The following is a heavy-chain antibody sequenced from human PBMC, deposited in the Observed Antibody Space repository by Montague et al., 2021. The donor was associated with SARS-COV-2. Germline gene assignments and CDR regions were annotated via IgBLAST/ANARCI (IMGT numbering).Heavy chain of an antibody. CDR1: GGSISSSSYY. CDR3: ARLCDTVYYYYGMDV. V-gene: IGHV4-39*01. CDR2: INYSGST. D-gene: IGHD4-17*01. Sequence: SETLSLTCAVSGGSISSSSYYWCWIRQHPGKRLEWSGSINYSGSTYYNTSLKSRVSISVDTSKNQFSLKLSSVTAADTAVYYCARLCDTVYYYYGMDVWGQGTTVTVSS. J-gene: IGHJ6*02.